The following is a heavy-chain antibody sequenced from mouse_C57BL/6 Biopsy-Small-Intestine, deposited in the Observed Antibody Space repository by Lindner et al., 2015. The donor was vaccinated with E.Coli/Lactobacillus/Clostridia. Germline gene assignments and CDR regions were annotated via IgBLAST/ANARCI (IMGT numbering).Heavy chain of an antibody. V-gene: IGHV1-39*01. CDR2: INPNYGTT. CDR3: ARHYAEGFAY. CDR1: GYSFTDYN. D-gene: IGHD1-1*01. J-gene: IGHJ3*01. Sequence: VQLQESGPDLVKPGASVKISCKASGYSFTDYNMNWVEQSSGKSLEWIGVINPNYGTTSYNQKFKGKATLTVDQSSSTAYMQLNSLTSEDSAVYYCARHYAEGFAYWGQGTLVTVSA.